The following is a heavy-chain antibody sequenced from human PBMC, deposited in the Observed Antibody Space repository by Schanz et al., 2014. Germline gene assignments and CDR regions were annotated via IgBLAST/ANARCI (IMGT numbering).Heavy chain of an antibody. D-gene: IGHD6-13*01. J-gene: IGHJ4*02. CDR3: ARSGSSNWYFFDY. CDR2: INVGNGNM. V-gene: IGHV1-18*01. Sequence: QVQLVQSGTEVKKPGASVKVSCKASGYTFTSYGINWVRQAPGQGLEWMGRINVGNGNMKYSQKFQGRVTITRDTSASTAYMEVSSLRSEDTAVYYCARSGSSNWYFFDYWGQGTLVTVSS. CDR1: GYTFTSYG.